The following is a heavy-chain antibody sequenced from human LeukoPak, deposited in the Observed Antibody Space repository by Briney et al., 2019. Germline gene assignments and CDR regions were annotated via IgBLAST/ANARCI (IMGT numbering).Heavy chain of an antibody. Sequence: GGSLRLSCAASGFTFDDYAMHWVRQAPGKGLEWVSGISWNSGSLGYADSVKGRFTISRDNAKNSLYLQMNSLRAEDTALYYCAKDYGSGSYYRSEYFQHWGQGTLVTVSS. CDR1: GFTFDDYA. CDR2: ISWNSGSL. J-gene: IGHJ1*01. V-gene: IGHV3-9*01. CDR3: AKDYGSGSYYRSEYFQH. D-gene: IGHD3-10*01.